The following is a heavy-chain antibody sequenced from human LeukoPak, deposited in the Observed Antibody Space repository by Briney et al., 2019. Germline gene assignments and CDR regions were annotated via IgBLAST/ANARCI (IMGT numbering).Heavy chain of an antibody. D-gene: IGHD3-3*01. CDR1: GGSISSGGYY. CDR2: IYHSGST. Sequence: PSETLSLTCTVSGGSISSGGYYWSWIRQPPGKGLEWIGYIYHSGSTYYNPSLKSRVTISVDRSKNQFSLKLSSVTAADTAVYYCARMCSYDFWTFDYWGQGTLATVSS. CDR3: ARMCSYDFWTFDY. J-gene: IGHJ4*02. V-gene: IGHV4-30-2*01.